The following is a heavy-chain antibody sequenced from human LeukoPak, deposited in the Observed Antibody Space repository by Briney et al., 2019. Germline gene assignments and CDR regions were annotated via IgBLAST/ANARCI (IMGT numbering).Heavy chain of an antibody. J-gene: IGHJ4*02. D-gene: IGHD6-19*01. CDR1: GGSFSGYY. CDR3: ARAIAVPVFFDY. CDR2: INHSGST. Sequence: PSETLSLTCAVYGGSFSGYYWSWIRQPPGKGLEWIGEINHSGSTNYNPSLKSRVTISVDTSKNQFSLKLSSVTAADTAVYYCARAIAVPVFFDYWGQGTLVTVSS. V-gene: IGHV4-34*01.